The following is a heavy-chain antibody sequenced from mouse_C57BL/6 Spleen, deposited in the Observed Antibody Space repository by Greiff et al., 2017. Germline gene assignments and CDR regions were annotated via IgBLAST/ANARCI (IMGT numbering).Heavy chain of an antibody. CDR3: TRWGYGSSYEGGCY. Sequence: QVQLQQSGAELVRPGASVTLSCKASGYTFTDYEMHWVKQTPVHGLEWIGAIDPETGGTAYNQKFTGKAILTADKSSSTAYMELRSLTSEDAAVYYCTRWGYGSSYEGGCYWGQGTTLTVSS. D-gene: IGHD1-1*01. CDR1: GYTFTDYE. V-gene: IGHV1-15*01. CDR2: IDPETGGT. J-gene: IGHJ2*01.